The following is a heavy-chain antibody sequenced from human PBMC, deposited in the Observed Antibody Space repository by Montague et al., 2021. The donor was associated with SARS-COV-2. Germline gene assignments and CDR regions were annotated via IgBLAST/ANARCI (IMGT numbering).Heavy chain of an antibody. CDR1: GFTFSSYE. Sequence: SLRLSCAASGFTFSSYEMNWVRQAPGKGLEWVSYINNGGTTIYYADSVRGRFTMSRDNAKNSLYLRMNSLGAEDTAIYYCAREDRDSRGRGVFDYWGQGTLVRVSS. V-gene: IGHV3-48*03. CDR2: INNGGTTI. J-gene: IGHJ4*02. D-gene: IGHD3-10*01. CDR3: AREDRDSRGRGVFDY.